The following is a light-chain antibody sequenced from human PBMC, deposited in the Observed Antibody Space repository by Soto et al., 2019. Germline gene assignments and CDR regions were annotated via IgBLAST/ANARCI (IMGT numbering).Light chain of an antibody. CDR2: DVS. CDR3: CSYAGSYTLYV. V-gene: IGLV2-11*01. J-gene: IGLJ1*01. Sequence: QSALTQPRSVSGSPGQSITISCTGTSSDVGGYNYVSWYRQHPGKAPKLMIYDVSKRPSGVPDRFSGSKSGNTASLTISGLQAQDEADYYCCSYAGSYTLYVFGAGIKLTVL. CDR1: SSDVGGYNY.